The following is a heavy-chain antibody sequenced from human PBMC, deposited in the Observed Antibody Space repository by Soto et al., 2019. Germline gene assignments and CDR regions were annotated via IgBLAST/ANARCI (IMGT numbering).Heavy chain of an antibody. V-gene: IGHV1-2*04. CDR3: ARDSAPVKFWSGSLSRTGMDV. CDR1: GYTFTGYY. CDR2: INPNSGGT. D-gene: IGHD3-3*01. Sequence: GSVKVSFKASGYTFTGYYIHWVRQAPGQGREGMGWINPNSGGTKFAKNFQGWVTMTRDTSVSTAYMEVSRLRSDDTAVYYCARDSAPVKFWSGSLSRTGMDVWGQGTTVTVS. J-gene: IGHJ6*02.